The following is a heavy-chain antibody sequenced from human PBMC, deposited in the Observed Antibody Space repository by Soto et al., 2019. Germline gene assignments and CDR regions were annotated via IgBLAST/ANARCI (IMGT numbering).Heavy chain of an antibody. V-gene: IGHV4-61*01. CDR3: SVGVLGVDGQTGNDAVDT. D-gene: IGHD6-19*01. Sequence: PETLSLTCSVSGGSLSGGSYYWSCSRQPPGKGLEWIGIIYYTGSTNYNPPLKRRATISLEPSKNQFSLKLSSVTAADTAVYYCSVGVLGVDGQTGNDAVDTLCKDTMVP. CDR2: IYYTGST. J-gene: IGHJ3*02. CDR1: GGSLSGGSYY.